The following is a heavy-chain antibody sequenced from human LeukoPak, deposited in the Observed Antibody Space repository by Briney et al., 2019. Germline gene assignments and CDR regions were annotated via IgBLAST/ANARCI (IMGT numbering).Heavy chain of an antibody. V-gene: IGHV3-30*04. CDR3: AKGSAAVRPYYFDY. CDR1: GFTFSSYA. Sequence: GGSLRLSCVASGFTFSSYAMHWVRQAPGKGLEWVAVISYDGSNKYYADSVKGRFTISRDNSKNTLYLQMSSLRAEDTAAYYCAKGSAAVRPYYFDYWGQGTLVTVSS. D-gene: IGHD3-10*01. J-gene: IGHJ4*02. CDR2: ISYDGSNK.